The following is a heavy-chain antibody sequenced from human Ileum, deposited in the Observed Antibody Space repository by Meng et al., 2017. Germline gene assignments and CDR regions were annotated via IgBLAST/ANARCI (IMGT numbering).Heavy chain of an antibody. CDR3: VRGPARETHDFDY. CDR1: GGSFNDYY. Sequence: VQLNQWGAVLLKPSETRSLTCAVFGGSFNDYYWSWVRQSPGKGLEWIGQIHHSGRTNYKSSLERRVTISVDTSKSQFSLKLTSVTAADTAMYYCVRGPARETHDFDYWGQGALVTVSS. J-gene: IGHJ4*02. D-gene: IGHD1-26*01. CDR2: IHHSGRT. V-gene: IGHV4-34*01.